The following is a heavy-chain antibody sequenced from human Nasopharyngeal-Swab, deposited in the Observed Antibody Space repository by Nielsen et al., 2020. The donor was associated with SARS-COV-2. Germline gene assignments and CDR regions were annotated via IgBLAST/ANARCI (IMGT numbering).Heavy chain of an antibody. V-gene: IGHV3-11*04. CDR2: ISSSGSTI. CDR3: ARAHGDYDYVWGSYRYTPETLDY. J-gene: IGHJ4*02. CDR1: GFTFSDYY. D-gene: IGHD3-16*02. Sequence: GESLKISCAASGFTFSDYYMSWIRQAPGKGLEWVSYISSSGSTIYYADSVKGRFTISRDNAKNSLHLQMNSLRAEDTAVYYCARAHGDYDYVWGSYRYTPETLDYWGQGTLVTVSS.